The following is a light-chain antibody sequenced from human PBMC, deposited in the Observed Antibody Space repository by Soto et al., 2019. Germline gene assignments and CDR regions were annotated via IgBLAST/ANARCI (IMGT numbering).Light chain of an antibody. CDR2: GAS. Sequence: EIVMTQSPATLSVSPGERATLSCRASQSVSSNLAWYQQKPGQAPRLLIYGASTRATGIPARSSGSGSGTEFTLTISSLQSEDFAAYYCQQYNNWPQTFGQGTKV. J-gene: IGKJ1*01. CDR1: QSVSSN. CDR3: QQYNNWPQT. V-gene: IGKV3-15*01.